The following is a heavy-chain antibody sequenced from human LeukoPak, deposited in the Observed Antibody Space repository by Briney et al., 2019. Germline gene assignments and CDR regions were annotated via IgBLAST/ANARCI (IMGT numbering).Heavy chain of an antibody. V-gene: IGHV1-2*02. D-gene: IGHD4-11*01. Sequence: ASVKVSCKASGYTFTGYYMHWVRQAPGQGLEWMGWINPNSGGTNYAQKFQGRVTMTRDTSISTAYMELSRLRSDDTAVYYCAGGLTTITTGDPHYYYYYMDVWGKGTTVTVSS. J-gene: IGHJ6*03. CDR2: INPNSGGT. CDR1: GYTFTGYY. CDR3: AGGLTTITTGDPHYYYYYMDV.